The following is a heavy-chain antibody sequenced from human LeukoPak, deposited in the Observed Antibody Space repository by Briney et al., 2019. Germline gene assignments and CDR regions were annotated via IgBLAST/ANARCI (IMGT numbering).Heavy chain of an antibody. CDR2: VRAYNGNT. CDR3: ARFWKRDDYNSFSFDP. J-gene: IGHJ5*02. V-gene: IGHV1-18*01. D-gene: IGHD5-24*01. Sequence: ASVRVSRKTSGYTFTTYVISLVRPAPGQGLEWMGWVRAYNGNTNYVQKFQDQVTMTTDKSTRTAYVEWRNLMSDDTAVYYCARFWKRDDYNSFSFDPWGQGTLVTVSS. CDR1: GYTFTTYV.